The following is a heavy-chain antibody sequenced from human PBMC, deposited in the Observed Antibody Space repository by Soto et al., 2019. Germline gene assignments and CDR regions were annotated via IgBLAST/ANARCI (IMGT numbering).Heavy chain of an antibody. CDR1: GFTFCSYA. Sequence: QVQLVESGGGVVQPGRSLRLSCAASGFTFCSYAMHWVRQAPGKGLEWVAVISYDGSNKYYADSVKGRFTISRDNSKNTLYLQMNSLRAEDTAVYYCAGDPGGTEWYAFDIWGQGTMVTVSS. V-gene: IGHV3-30-3*01. D-gene: IGHD1-1*01. J-gene: IGHJ3*02. CDR2: ISYDGSNK. CDR3: AGDPGGTEWYAFDI.